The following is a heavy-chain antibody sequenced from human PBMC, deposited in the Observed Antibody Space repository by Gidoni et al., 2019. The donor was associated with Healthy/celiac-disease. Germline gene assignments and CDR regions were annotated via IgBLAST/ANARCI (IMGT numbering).Heavy chain of an antibody. J-gene: IGHJ3*02. V-gene: IGHV1-69*01. D-gene: IGHD3-3*01. Sequence: QVQLVQSGAEVKKPGFSVKVPCKASGGIFSSYAFSWVRQAPGQGLEWMGGIIPIFGTANYAQKFQGRVTITADESTSTAYMELSSLRSEDTAVYYCARDRERITIFGVVKGDAFDIWGQGTMVTVSS. CDR1: GGIFSSYA. CDR2: IIPIFGTA. CDR3: ARDRERITIFGVVKGDAFDI.